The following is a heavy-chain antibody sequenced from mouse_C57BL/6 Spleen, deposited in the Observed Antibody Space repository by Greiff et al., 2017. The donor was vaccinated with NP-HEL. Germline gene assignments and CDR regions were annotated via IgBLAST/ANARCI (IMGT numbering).Heavy chain of an antibody. CDR1: GYTFTDYY. V-gene: IGHV1-26*01. CDR2: INPNNGGT. D-gene: IGHD2-1*01. CDR3: ASSTMVTKVFDY. Sequence: VQLQQSGPELVKPGASVKISCKASGYTFTDYYMNWVKQSHGKSLEWIGDINPNNGGTSYNQKFKGKATLTVDKSSSTAYMELRSLTSEDSAVYYCASSTMVTKVFDYWGQGTTLTVSS. J-gene: IGHJ2*01.